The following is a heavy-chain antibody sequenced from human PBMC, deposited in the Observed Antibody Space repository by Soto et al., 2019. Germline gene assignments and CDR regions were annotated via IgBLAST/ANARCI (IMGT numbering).Heavy chain of an antibody. CDR1: GYIFVNYG. J-gene: IGHJ6*02. Sequence: QVKLEQSGDEVKKPGASVKVSCKASGYIFVNYGIAWVRQAPGQGLEWLGWISPYTGNTYYATKLQGRLTLTTDTSTSTAFMDLGSLTSADTAVYYCAMVDLYVTPTPQDVWGQGTTVTVSS. V-gene: IGHV1-18*01. CDR2: ISPYTGNT. CDR3: AMVDLYVTPTPQDV. D-gene: IGHD3-16*01.